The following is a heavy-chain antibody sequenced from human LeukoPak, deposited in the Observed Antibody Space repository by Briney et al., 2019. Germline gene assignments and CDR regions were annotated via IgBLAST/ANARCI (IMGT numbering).Heavy chain of an antibody. J-gene: IGHJ6*03. Sequence: GGSLRLSCAASGFTVSSDYMNWVRQAPGKGLEWVSYISSSSSTIYYAGSVKGRFTISRDNAQNSLYLQMNSLRAEDTAVYYCARVAARQGDHYYQYYMDVWGKGTTVTVSS. CDR2: ISSSSSTI. CDR1: GFTVSSDY. CDR3: ARVAARQGDHYYQYYMDV. D-gene: IGHD6-6*01. V-gene: IGHV3-48*01.